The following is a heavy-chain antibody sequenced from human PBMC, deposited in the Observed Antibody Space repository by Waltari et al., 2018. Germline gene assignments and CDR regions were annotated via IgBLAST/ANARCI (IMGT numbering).Heavy chain of an antibody. CDR2: LYGDGRT. CDR3: VRGVAGGFDI. V-gene: IGHV3-53*01. D-gene: IGHD6-19*01. Sequence: VLEAVGGLIQPGGSRRLACVGSGFSVSSNYMSWVRQAPGKGLEWVSVLYGDGRTYYAESVKGRFIISRDNSKNTVYFQMNRLQTEDTAVYFCVRGVAGGFDIWGQGTLVTVSS. J-gene: IGHJ3*02. CDR1: GFSVSSNY.